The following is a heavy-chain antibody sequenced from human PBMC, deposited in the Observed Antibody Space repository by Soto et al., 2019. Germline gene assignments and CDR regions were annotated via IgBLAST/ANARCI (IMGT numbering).Heavy chain of an antibody. CDR2: IYWDDDK. Sequence: QITLKESGPTLVKPTQTLTLTCTFSGFSLSTSGVGVGWIRQPPGKALEWLALIYWDDDKRYSPSLKSRLTITKDTSKNQVVLTMTNMDHVDTTTYYCTHASLTSYADYWGQGTLVTVSS. CDR1: GFSLSTSGVG. D-gene: IGHD2-2*01. J-gene: IGHJ4*02. V-gene: IGHV2-5*02. CDR3: THASLTSYADY.